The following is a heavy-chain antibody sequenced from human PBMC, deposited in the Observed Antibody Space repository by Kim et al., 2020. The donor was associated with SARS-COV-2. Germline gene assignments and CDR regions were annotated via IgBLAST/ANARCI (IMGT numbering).Heavy chain of an antibody. CDR2: VNHSGSA. D-gene: IGHD3-9*01. CDR3: ARGPSDIMIGYYKNYYYGMDV. V-gene: IGHV4-34*01. Sequence: SETLSLTCGVSGGSLSGLYWAWIRQPPGKGLEWMGEVNHSGSANYNPSLKTRVTISVDTSKNHFSLKLTSVTAADTAVYYCARGPSDIMIGYYKNYYYGMDVWGQGTTVTVSS. J-gene: IGHJ6*02. CDR1: GGSLSGLY.